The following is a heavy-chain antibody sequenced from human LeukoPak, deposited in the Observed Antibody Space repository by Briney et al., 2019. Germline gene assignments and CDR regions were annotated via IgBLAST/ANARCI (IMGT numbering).Heavy chain of an antibody. CDR3: VRDPTAAGTDY. J-gene: IGHJ4*02. CDR1: GFTFSSYG. V-gene: IGHV3-7*01. D-gene: IGHD6-13*01. CDR2: IKQDGSDK. Sequence: GGSLRLSCAASGFTFSSYGMHWVRQAPGKGLEWVANIKQDGSDKYYVDSVKGRFIISRDNAENSLYLEMNSLRAEDTAIYYCVRDPTAAGTDYWGQGTLVTVSS.